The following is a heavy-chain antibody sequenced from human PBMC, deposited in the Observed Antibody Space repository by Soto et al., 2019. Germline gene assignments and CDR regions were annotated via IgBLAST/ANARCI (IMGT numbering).Heavy chain of an antibody. Sequence: ASVKVSCKASGYTFTGYYMPWVRQAPGQGLEWMGWINPNSGGTNYAQKFQGRVTMTRDTSISTAYMELSRLRSDDTAVYYCARTYYDFWSGTLAPWFDPWGQGTLVTVSS. D-gene: IGHD3-3*01. J-gene: IGHJ5*02. CDR2: INPNSGGT. CDR1: GYTFTGYY. V-gene: IGHV1-2*02. CDR3: ARTYYDFWSGTLAPWFDP.